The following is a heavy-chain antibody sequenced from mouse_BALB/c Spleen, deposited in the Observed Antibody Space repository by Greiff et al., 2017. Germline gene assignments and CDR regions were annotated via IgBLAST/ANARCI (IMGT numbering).Heavy chain of an antibody. CDR2: ISYSGST. CDR3: ARGDGKRRYYAMDY. J-gene: IGHJ4*01. V-gene: IGHV3-2*02. Sequence: EVQLQESGPGLVKPSQSLSLTCTVTGYSITSDYAWNWIRQFPGNKLEWMGYISYSGSTSYNPSLKSRISITRDTSKNQFFLQLNSVTTEDTATYYCARGDGKRRYYAMDYWGQGTSVTVSS. CDR1: GYSITSDYA. D-gene: IGHD2-1*01.